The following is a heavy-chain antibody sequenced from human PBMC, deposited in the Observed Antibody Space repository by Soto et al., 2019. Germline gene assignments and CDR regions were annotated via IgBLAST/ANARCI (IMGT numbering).Heavy chain of an antibody. V-gene: IGHV1-69*01. Sequence: QVQLVQSGAEVKKPGSSVKVSCKASGGTFSSYSINWVRQAPGQGLEWMGEIIPIFGTANYAQKFQGRVTITADESTSTAYMELSSLRSEDTAGYYCARDGGRNSGGIDYWGQGNLVTVSS. CDR1: GGTFSSYS. D-gene: IGHD1-26*01. CDR3: ARDGGRNSGGIDY. CDR2: IIPIFGTA. J-gene: IGHJ4*02.